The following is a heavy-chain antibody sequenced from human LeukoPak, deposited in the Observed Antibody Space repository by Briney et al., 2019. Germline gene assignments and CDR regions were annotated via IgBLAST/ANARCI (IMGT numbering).Heavy chain of an antibody. CDR1: GFTSRIYA. J-gene: IGHJ4*02. D-gene: IGHD6-19*01. V-gene: IGHV3-64*01. Sequence: GGSLRLSCAASGFTSRIYAMHWVRQAPGKGLEHVSGISYNGSQTYYGNSVKDRFTISRDNAKNTLYLQMASLRADDMAVYYCVRDRGDSGWYFFDYWGQGTLVTVSS. CDR3: VRDRGDSGWYFFDY. CDR2: ISYNGSQT.